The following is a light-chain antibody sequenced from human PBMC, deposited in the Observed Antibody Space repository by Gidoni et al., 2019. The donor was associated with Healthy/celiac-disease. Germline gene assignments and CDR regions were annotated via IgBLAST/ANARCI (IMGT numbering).Light chain of an antibody. V-gene: IGKV3-11*01. J-gene: IGKJ4*01. CDR3: QQRSNWPYT. CDR1: QSVSSY. CDR2: DAS. Sequence: EIVLTQSPATLSLSPGERATLSCRASQSVSSYLAWYQQKPGQAPRLLIYDASNRATGIPARFSGSGSGTDVTLTISSLEPEDFAVYYCQQRSNWPYTFGGXTKVEIK.